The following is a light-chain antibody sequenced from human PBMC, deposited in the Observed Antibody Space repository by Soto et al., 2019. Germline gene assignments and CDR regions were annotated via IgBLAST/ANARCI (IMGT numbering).Light chain of an antibody. J-gene: IGKJ4*01. CDR1: QTVSSNY. CDR3: QQYARAVT. Sequence: EIVLTQSPGTLSLSPGERATLSCRASQTVSSNYLSWYQQKPGQAPRLLIYGASTRATGITDRFSGSGYGTDFTLTISRLEPEDLAVYYCQQYARAVTFGGGTNVEI. V-gene: IGKV3-20*01. CDR2: GAS.